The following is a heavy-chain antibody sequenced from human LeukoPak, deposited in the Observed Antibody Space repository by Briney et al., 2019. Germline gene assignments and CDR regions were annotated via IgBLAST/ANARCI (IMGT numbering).Heavy chain of an antibody. CDR1: GGTFSSYA. Sequence: SVKVSCKASGGTFSSYAISWVRQAPGQGLEWMGRIIPILGIANYAQKFQGRVTITADKSTRTAYMKLSSLRSEDTAVYYCACLEYSISLDYWGQGTLVTVPS. D-gene: IGHD6-6*01. CDR2: IIPILGIA. J-gene: IGHJ4*02. V-gene: IGHV1-69*04. CDR3: ACLEYSISLDY.